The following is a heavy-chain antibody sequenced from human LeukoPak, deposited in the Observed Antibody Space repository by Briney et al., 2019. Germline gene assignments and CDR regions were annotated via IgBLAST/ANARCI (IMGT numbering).Heavy chain of an antibody. Sequence: SETLSLTCAVYGGSFSGYYWSWIRQPPGKGLEWIGEINHSGSTKYNPSLKRRVTISVDKYTNQISLKLSSVTGADKVVFYCGGESGSSGYYYWGQGTLVAVSS. CDR1: GGSFSGYY. D-gene: IGHD3-22*01. J-gene: IGHJ4*02. V-gene: IGHV4-34*01. CDR3: GGESGSSGYYY. CDR2: INHSGST.